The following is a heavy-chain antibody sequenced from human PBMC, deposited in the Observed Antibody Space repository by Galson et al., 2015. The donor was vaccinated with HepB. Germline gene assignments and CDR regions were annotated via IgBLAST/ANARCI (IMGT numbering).Heavy chain of an antibody. CDR1: GFTFDDYA. V-gene: IGHV3-9*01. D-gene: IGHD3-22*01. Sequence: SLRLSCAASGFTFDDYAMHWVRQAPGKGLEWVSGISWNSGSIGYADSVKGRFTISRDNAKNSLYLQMNSLRAEDTALYYCAKDYDSSGYYQGGAFDIWGQGTMVTVSS. CDR3: AKDYDSSGYYQGGAFDI. CDR2: ISWNSGSI. J-gene: IGHJ3*02.